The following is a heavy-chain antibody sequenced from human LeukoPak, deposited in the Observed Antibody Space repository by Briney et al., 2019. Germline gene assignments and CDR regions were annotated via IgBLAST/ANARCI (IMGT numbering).Heavy chain of an antibody. CDR2: IYHSGST. V-gene: IGHV4-59*01. J-gene: IGHJ4*02. Sequence: PGKGLEWIGYIYHSGSTNYNPSLKSRVTITVDTSKNQLTLKLSSVTAADTAVYYCARDGDYWGQGTLVTVSS. CDR3: ARDGDY.